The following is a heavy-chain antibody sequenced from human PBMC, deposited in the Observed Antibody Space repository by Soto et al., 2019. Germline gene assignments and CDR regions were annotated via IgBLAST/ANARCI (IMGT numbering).Heavy chain of an antibody. CDR3: VRQGIDYLHGLVDV. V-gene: IGHV4-59*08. D-gene: IGHD4-17*01. CDR2: VYYTGDT. J-gene: IGHJ6*02. Sequence: QVQLQQSGPRLVKPSETLSLTCTVSSGPDRSHNWGWIRQPPGRGLEWIGYVYYTGDTAYNPSLRGRFTISADTSTNDISLTLNSVTAADTAAYYCVRQGIDYLHGLVDVWGQGTTVSVSS. CDR1: SGPDRSHN.